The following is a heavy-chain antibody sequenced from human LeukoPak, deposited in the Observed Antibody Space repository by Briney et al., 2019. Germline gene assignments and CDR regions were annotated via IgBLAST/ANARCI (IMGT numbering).Heavy chain of an antibody. D-gene: IGHD5-18*01. CDR3: ATGHSYGYDY. Sequence: GGSLRLSCAASGLTFSDFWMHWVRQPPGKGLVWVALVKGDGRTTIYADSVKGRFTISRDNAKKTLYLQMNSLRADDSGVYYCATGHSYGYDYWGQGVLVTVSS. CDR1: GLTFSDFW. CDR2: VKGDGRTT. J-gene: IGHJ4*02. V-gene: IGHV3-74*01.